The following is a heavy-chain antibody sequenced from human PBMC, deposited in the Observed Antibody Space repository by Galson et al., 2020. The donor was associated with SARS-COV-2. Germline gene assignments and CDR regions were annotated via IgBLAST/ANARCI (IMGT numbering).Heavy chain of an antibody. CDR3: ASDPTPLYGYNDYDGMDV. V-gene: IGHV4-59*01. J-gene: IGHJ6*02. CDR2: ISYSGST. CDR1: AASMSSSY. Sequence: ETSETLSLTCSVPAASMSSSYWSWIRQPPGKGLEWIGSISYSGSTSYNPSLRSRVTISVDLSKNQLSLKVTSVTAADKAVYYCASDPTPLYGYNDYDGMDVWGRGTTVAVSS. D-gene: IGHD3-3*01.